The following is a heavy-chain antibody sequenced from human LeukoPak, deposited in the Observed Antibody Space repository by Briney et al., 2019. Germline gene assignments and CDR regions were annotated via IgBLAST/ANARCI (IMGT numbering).Heavy chain of an antibody. CDR3: ARTLTPRTIWDAFHI. V-gene: IGHV4-59*01. CDR1: GDSISTYY. Sequence: SETLSLTCTVSGDSISTYYWNWIRKPPGKGLEWIGYIYYTGITSYNPSLNSRVTISVDTSKIQISLKLTSVTAADTAVYYCARTLTPRTIWDAFHIWGQGTMVTVSS. J-gene: IGHJ3*02. CDR2: IYYTGIT. D-gene: IGHD3-9*01.